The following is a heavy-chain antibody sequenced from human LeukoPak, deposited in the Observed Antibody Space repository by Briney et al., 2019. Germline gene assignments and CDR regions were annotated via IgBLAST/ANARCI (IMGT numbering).Heavy chain of an antibody. CDR2: TNPNSGGT. CDR1: GYTFTGYY. Sequence: ASVKVSCKASGYTFTGYYMHWVRQAPGQGLEWMGWTNPNSGGTNYAQKFQGWVTMTRDTSISTAYMELSRLRSDDTAVYYCARDYYDILTGHTPHFAYWGQGTLVTASS. V-gene: IGHV1-2*04. D-gene: IGHD3-9*01. CDR3: ARDYYDILTGHTPHFAY. J-gene: IGHJ4*02.